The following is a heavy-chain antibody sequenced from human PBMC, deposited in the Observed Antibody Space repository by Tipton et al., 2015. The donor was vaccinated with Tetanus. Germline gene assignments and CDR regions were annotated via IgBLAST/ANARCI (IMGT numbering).Heavy chain of an antibody. D-gene: IGHD1-26*01. CDR1: GHNSRSYW. CDR3: ARHTSGSYLAPFDY. Sequence: QSRPEVKKPGESLKISCKASGHNSRSYWVSWARQMPGKGLEWMGLIYPGDSDATYSPSFQGQVTISADKSISTAYLQWTSLKASDSAMYYCARHTSGSYLAPFDYWGQGTLVTVSS. V-gene: IGHV5-51*01. CDR2: IYPGDSDA. J-gene: IGHJ4*02.